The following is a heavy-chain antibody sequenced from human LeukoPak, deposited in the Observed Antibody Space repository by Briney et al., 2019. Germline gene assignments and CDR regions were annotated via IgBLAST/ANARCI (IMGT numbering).Heavy chain of an antibody. CDR1: GDSISSYS. Sequence: PSETLSLTCTVSGDSISSYSWSLIRQPPGKGLEWIGYIYYTGNTNYNPSLKSRVTISVDTSKNQFSLKLSSVTAADTAVYYCARVVATGHNWFDPWGQGTLVTVSS. D-gene: IGHD5-12*01. J-gene: IGHJ5*02. V-gene: IGHV4-59*01. CDR2: IYYTGNT. CDR3: ARVVATGHNWFDP.